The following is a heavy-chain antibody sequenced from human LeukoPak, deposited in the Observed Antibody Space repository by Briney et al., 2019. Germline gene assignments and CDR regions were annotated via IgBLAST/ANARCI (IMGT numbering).Heavy chain of an antibody. CDR2: ISSSGSTI. J-gene: IGHJ4*02. CDR1: GFTFSSYE. Sequence: GGSLRLSCAASGFTFSSYEMNWVRQAPGKGLEWVSYISSSGSTIYYADSVKGRSTISRDNAKNSLYLQMNSLRAEDTAVYYCARSGSSWYITHYYFDYWGQGTLVTVSS. V-gene: IGHV3-48*03. D-gene: IGHD6-13*01. CDR3: ARSGSSWYITHYYFDY.